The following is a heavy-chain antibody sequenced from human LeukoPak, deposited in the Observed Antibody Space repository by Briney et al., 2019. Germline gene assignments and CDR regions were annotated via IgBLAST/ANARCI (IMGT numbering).Heavy chain of an antibody. CDR3: AGAYSAGWFSY. V-gene: IGHV3-23*01. J-gene: IGHJ4*02. Sequence: GGSLRLSCAASGFIFNSYVMSWVRQAPGQGLEWVSALSGGGGGSYYADSVKGRFTISRDDSKNTLFLQMSGLRDDDTAMYYCAGAYSAGWFSYWGQGTPVIVSS. CDR1: GFIFNSYV. CDR2: LSGGGGGS. D-gene: IGHD6-19*01.